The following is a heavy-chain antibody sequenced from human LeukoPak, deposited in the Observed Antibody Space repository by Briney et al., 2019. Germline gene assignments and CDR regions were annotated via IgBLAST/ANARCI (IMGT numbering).Heavy chain of an antibody. J-gene: IGHJ4*02. CDR2: IKQDGSER. V-gene: IGHV3-7*03. CDR1: GFTFSSYW. CDR3: ATGAGCGY. D-gene: IGHD6-19*01. Sequence: GGSLRLSCAASGFTFSSYWMTWVPQAPGKGLEWVANIKQDGSERNYVDSVKGRFTISRDNAKNSLYLQMNTLRDEDTAVYYCATGAGCGYWGQGTLVTVSS.